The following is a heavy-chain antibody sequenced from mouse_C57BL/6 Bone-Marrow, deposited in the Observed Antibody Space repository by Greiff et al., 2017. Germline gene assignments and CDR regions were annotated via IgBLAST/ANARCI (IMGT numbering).Heavy chain of an antibody. CDR3: ARYYYGSSYEFDY. Sequence: QVTLKESGPGILQPSQTLSLTCSFSGFSLSTFGMGVVWIRQPSGKGLEWLAHIWWDDDKYYNPALNSLLTICKDTYKNQVCLKIDNVDTADTSTDYCARYYYGSSYEFDYWGQGTTLTVSA. CDR1: GFSLSTFGMG. D-gene: IGHD1-1*01. V-gene: IGHV8-8*01. J-gene: IGHJ2*01. CDR2: IWWDDDK.